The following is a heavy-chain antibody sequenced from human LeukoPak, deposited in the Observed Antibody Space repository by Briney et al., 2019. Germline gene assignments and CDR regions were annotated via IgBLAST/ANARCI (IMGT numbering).Heavy chain of an antibody. CDR3: AKALGGIWGASYFDY. CDR1: GFTFDDYA. J-gene: IGHJ4*02. CDR2: ISWNSGSI. V-gene: IGHV3-9*01. D-gene: IGHD2-15*01. Sequence: GRSLRLSCAASGFTFDDYAMHWVRQAPGKGLEWVSGISWNSGSIGYADSVKGRFTISRDNAKNSLYLQMNSLRAEDTALYYCAKALGGIWGASYFDYWGQGTLVTVSS.